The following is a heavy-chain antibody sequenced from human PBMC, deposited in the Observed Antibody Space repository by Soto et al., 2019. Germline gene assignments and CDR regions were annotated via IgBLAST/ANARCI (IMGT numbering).Heavy chain of an antibody. CDR1: GFTFSSYS. Sequence: PGGSLRLSCAASGFTFSSYSMNWVRQAPGKGLEWISYISSSTSTTYHADSVKGRFTISRDNANNSLYLQMNSLRAEDTAVYYWARDAYGDYLFDYWGQGTLVTVSS. CDR2: ISSSTSTT. D-gene: IGHD4-17*01. J-gene: IGHJ4*02. CDR3: ARDAYGDYLFDY. V-gene: IGHV3-48*01.